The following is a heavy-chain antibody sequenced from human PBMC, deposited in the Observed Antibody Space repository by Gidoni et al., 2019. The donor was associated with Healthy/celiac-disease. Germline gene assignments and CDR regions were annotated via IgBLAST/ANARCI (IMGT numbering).Heavy chain of an antibody. V-gene: IGHV3-33*01. CDR3: ARDPITTVTTYFDY. Sequence: QVQLVESGGGVVQPGRSLRLSCAASGFTFSRYGMHWGRQAPGKGLEWVAVIGDDGSNKYYADSVKGRFTISRDNSKNTLYLQMNSLRAEDTAVYYCARDPITTVTTYFDYWGQGTLVTVSS. J-gene: IGHJ4*02. CDR2: IGDDGSNK. D-gene: IGHD4-17*01. CDR1: GFTFSRYG.